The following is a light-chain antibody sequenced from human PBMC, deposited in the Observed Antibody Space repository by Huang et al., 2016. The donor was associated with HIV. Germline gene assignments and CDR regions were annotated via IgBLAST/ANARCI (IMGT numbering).Light chain of an antibody. CDR1: QSVSSN. J-gene: IGKJ1*01. CDR3: HQYDNWLRT. CDR2: AAS. Sequence: IVLTQSPATLSVSPGERATLSCRASQSVSSNFGWYQQRPGQPPRLLIYAASTRATGIPARFSGSGSGTEFTLTISSLQSEDFAVYYCHQYDNWLRTFGQGTRVEI. V-gene: IGKV3-15*01.